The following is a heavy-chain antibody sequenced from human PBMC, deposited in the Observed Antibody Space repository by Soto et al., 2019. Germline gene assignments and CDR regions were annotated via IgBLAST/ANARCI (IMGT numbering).Heavy chain of an antibody. D-gene: IGHD6-19*01. J-gene: IGHJ4*02. V-gene: IGHV3-33*01. CDR1: GFNFSSYV. Sequence: QVQLVESGGGVVQPGRSLRLSCAASGFNFSSYVMHWVRQAPGKGLEWVAVIWYDGGNKYYADSVKGRFTISRDHSKNTLYLQMNSLRAEDTAVSYCARDGQWPPRDGLRSSYYFDYLGQGTLVTVSS. CDR3: ARDGQWPPRDGLRSSYYFDY. CDR2: IWYDGGNK.